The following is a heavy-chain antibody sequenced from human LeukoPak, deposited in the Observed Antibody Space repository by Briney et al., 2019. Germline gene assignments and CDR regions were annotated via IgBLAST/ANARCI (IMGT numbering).Heavy chain of an antibody. CDR2: MNPNSGNT. V-gene: IGHV1-8*01. D-gene: IGHD4-17*01. Sequence: ASVEVSCKASGYTFTSYVINWVRQATGQGLEWMGWMNPNSGNTGYAQTFQGRVTMTRNTSISTAYLELSSLRSEDTAVYYCARGIGSTTVTTLEYYFDYWGQGTLVTVSS. CDR1: GYTFTSYV. CDR3: ARGIGSTTVTTLEYYFDY. J-gene: IGHJ4*02.